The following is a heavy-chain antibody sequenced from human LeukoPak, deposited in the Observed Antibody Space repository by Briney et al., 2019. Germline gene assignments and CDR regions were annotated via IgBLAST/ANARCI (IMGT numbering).Heavy chain of an antibody. CDR3: AGELDYYGMDV. V-gene: IGHV3-30-3*01. CDR1: GFTFSSYA. Sequence: PGGSLRLSCAASGFTFSSYAMHWVRQAPGKGLEWVAVISYDGSNKYYADSVKGRFTISRDNSKNTLYLQVNSLRAEDTAVYYCAGELDYYGMDVWGQGTTVTVSS. D-gene: IGHD1-1*01. CDR2: ISYDGSNK. J-gene: IGHJ6*02.